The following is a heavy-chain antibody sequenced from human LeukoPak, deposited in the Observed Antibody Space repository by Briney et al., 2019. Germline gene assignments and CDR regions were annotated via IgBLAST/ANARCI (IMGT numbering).Heavy chain of an antibody. CDR3: AGGAVAVIHY. CDR1: GFTFSSSA. J-gene: IGHJ4*02. CDR2: IVVGSGDT. V-gene: IGHV1-58*02. D-gene: IGHD6-19*01. Sequence: TSVKVSCKASGFTFSSSAMQWVRQARGQRLEWIGWIVVGSGDTDYAQKFQERVTITRDMSTSTAYMELSSLRSDDTAVYYFAGGAVAVIHYWGQGTLVTVSS.